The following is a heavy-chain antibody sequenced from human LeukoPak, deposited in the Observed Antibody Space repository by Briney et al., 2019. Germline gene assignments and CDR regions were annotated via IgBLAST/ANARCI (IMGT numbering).Heavy chain of an antibody. CDR3: ATGPPSAGPLHDAFDI. V-gene: IGHV1-24*01. CDR2: FDPEDGET. CDR1: GYTLTELS. J-gene: IGHJ3*02. D-gene: IGHD6-13*01. Sequence: ASVKVSCKVSGYTLTELSMHWVRQAPGKGLEWMGGFDPEDGETIYAQKFRGRVTMTEDTSTDTAYMELSSLRSEDTAVYYCATGPPSAGPLHDAFDIWGQGTMVTVSS.